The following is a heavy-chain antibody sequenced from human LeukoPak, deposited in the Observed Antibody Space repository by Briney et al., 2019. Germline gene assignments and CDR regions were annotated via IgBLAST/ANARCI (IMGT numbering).Heavy chain of an antibody. J-gene: IGHJ4*02. CDR2: IRYDGSNK. CDR1: GFTFSSYG. D-gene: IGHD4-11*01. V-gene: IGHV3-30*02. CDR3: AKDRLQWPPVDY. Sequence: GGSLRLSCAASGFTFSSYGMHWVRQAPGKGLEWVAFIRYDGSNKYYADSVKGRFTISRDNSKNTLYLQMNSLRAEDTAVYYCAKDRLQWPPVDYWGQGTLVTVSS.